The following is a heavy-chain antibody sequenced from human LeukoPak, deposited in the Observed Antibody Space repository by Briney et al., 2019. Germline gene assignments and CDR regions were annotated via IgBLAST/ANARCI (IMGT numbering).Heavy chain of an antibody. CDR3: ARGQADYYMTFDS. CDR2: INHSGST. J-gene: IGHJ4*02. V-gene: IGHV4-34*01. Sequence: SETLSLTCAVYGGSFSGYYWSWIRQPPGKGLEWIGEINHSGSTNYNPSLKSRVTISVDTSKNQFSLKLSSVTAADTAVYYCARGQADYYMTFDSWGQGALVTVSS. CDR1: GGSFSGYY. D-gene: IGHD3-9*01.